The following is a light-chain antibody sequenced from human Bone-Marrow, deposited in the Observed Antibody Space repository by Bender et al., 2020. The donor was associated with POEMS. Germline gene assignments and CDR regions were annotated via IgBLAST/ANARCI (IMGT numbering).Light chain of an antibody. CDR2: SIH. Sequence: QSVLTQPPSASGTPGQRVTISCSGGSSNIGAHAVNWYQHLPGTAPNLLIYSIHRRPSEVPDRFSGSRSGTSASLAISGLQSEDEADYYCAVWDDSLNGWVFGGGTKLTVL. CDR3: AVWDDSLNGWV. V-gene: IGLV1-44*01. CDR1: SSNIGAHA. J-gene: IGLJ3*02.